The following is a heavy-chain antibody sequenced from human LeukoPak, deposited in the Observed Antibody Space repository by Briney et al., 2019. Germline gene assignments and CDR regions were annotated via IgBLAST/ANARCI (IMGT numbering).Heavy chain of an antibody. D-gene: IGHD2-15*01. J-gene: IGHJ3*01. CDR2: IYPGDSDT. CDR3: ARQQRFCSGGNCFSLNAFDL. Sequence: GESLKISCKGSGYSFTSYWIGWVRQLPGKGLEWMGIIYPGDSDTRYSPSFQGQVTISADKSISTAYLQWSSLKASDTATYYCARQQRFCSGGNCFSLNAFDLWGQGTMVTVSS. V-gene: IGHV5-51*01. CDR1: GYSFTSYW.